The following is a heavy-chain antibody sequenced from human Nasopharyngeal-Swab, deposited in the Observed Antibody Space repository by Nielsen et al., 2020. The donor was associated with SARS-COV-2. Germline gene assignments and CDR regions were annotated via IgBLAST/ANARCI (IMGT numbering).Heavy chain of an antibody. CDR2: IYWDDDK. D-gene: IGHD3-22*01. Sequence: RQAPGKALEWLALIYWDDDKRYSPSLKSRLTITKDTSKNQVVLTMTNMDPVDTATYYCAHRLKYDRSGYYLPYFDYWGQGTLVTVSS. CDR3: AHRLKYDRSGYYLPYFDY. V-gene: IGHV2-5*02. J-gene: IGHJ4*02.